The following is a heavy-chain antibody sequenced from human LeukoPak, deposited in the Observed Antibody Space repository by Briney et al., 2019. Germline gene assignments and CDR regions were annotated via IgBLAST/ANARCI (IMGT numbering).Heavy chain of an antibody. CDR1: GFTFSSYW. D-gene: IGHD2-8*01. Sequence: GGSLRLSCAASGFTFSSYWMSWVRQAPGKGLEWVANIKQDGSEKYYVDSVRGRFTISRDNAKNSLYLQMNSLRAEDTAVYYCARLYAIPSYYYYYYMDVWGKGTTVTVSS. CDR3: ARLYAIPSYYYYYYMDV. V-gene: IGHV3-7*01. CDR2: IKQDGSEK. J-gene: IGHJ6*03.